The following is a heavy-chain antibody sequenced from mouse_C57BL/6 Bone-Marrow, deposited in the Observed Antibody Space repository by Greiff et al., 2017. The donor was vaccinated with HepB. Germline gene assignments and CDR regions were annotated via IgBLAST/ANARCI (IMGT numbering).Heavy chain of an antibody. Sequence: QVQLQQPGAELVKPGASVKLSCKASGYTFTSYWMHWVKQRPGQGLEWIGMIHPNSGSTNYNEKFKSKATLTVDKSSSTAYMQLSSLTSENSAVYYGARWGNDGSSGDWDLDVWGKGTSVTVSS. CDR1: GYTFTSYW. CDR2: IHPNSGST. V-gene: IGHV1-64*01. J-gene: IGHJ1*03. D-gene: IGHD1-1*01. CDR3: ARWGNDGSSGDWDLDV.